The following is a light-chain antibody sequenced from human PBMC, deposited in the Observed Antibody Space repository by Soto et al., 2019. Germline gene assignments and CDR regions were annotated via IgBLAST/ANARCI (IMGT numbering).Light chain of an antibody. Sequence: DIQMTQSPSSLSASVGDRVTITCRASQSISYNLNWYQQKPGKAPKLLMYAASSLQSGVPARFSGSGSGTDFTLTISSLHPEGFATYYCQQYDSTPCTFGQGTKLEIK. V-gene: IGKV1-39*01. J-gene: IGKJ1*01. CDR1: QSISYN. CDR3: QQYDSTPCT. CDR2: AAS.